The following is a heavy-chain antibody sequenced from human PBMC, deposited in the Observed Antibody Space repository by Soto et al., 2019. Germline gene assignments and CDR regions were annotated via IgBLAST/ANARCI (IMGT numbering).Heavy chain of an antibody. Sequence: QVQLVQSGAEVKKPGSSVKVSCKASGGTFSSYAISWVRQAPGQGLEWMGGSIPIFGTANYAQKFQGRVTITADESTSTAYMELSSLRSENTALYYCARASRDCSGGSRSFLPGIDSWGQGTLVTVSS. CDR1: GGTFSSYA. CDR3: ARASRDCSGGSRSFLPGIDS. D-gene: IGHD2-15*01. J-gene: IGHJ4*02. V-gene: IGHV1-69*12. CDR2: SIPIFGTA.